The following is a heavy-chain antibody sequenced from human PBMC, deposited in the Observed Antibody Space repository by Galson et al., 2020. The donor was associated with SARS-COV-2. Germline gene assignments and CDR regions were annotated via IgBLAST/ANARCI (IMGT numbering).Heavy chain of an antibody. J-gene: IGHJ4*02. Sequence: SQTLSLTCTVSGGGVGSTSFYWGWIRQPPGKGLEWIGSIYYSWTTNYNPSFKRRVTMSIDTSENRFPLKLTSVTAADTAVYYCARQAVGAEFEYWGQGTLVAVSS. CDR1: GGGVGSTSFY. CDR3: ARQAVGAEFEY. D-gene: IGHD1-26*01. V-gene: IGHV4-39*01. CDR2: IYYSWTT.